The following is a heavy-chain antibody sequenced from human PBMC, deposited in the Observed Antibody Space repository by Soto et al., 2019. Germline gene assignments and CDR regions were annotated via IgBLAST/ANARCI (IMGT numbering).Heavy chain of an antibody. V-gene: IGHV3-30*18. CDR1: GFTFSDYA. CDR2: VSHDGRNT. D-gene: IGHD6-19*01. Sequence: VQLVESGGGVVQPGRSLRLSCAASGFTFSDYAMHWVRQAPGKGLEWVAVVSHDGRNTHYADSVKGRFTISRDSSKNTVSLEMTSLRAEDTAGYYCAKGERQWLVTSDFNYWGQGALVTVSS. J-gene: IGHJ4*02. CDR3: AKGERQWLVTSDFNY.